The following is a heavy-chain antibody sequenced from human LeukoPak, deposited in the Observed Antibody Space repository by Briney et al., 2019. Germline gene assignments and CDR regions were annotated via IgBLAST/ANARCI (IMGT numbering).Heavy chain of an antibody. CDR1: GFTFSSYA. J-gene: IGHJ6*03. V-gene: IGHV3-23*01. CDR2: ISGSGGST. CDR3: AREGARSSTRYYYYYYMDV. D-gene: IGHD2-2*01. Sequence: PGGSLRLSCAASGFTFSSYAMSWVRQAPGEGLEWVSAISGSGGSTYYADSVKGRFTISRDNSKNTLYLQMNSLRAEDTAVYYCAREGARSSTRYYYYYYMDVWGEGTTVTVSS.